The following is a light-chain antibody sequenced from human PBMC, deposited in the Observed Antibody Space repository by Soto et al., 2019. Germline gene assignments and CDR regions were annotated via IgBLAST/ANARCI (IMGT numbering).Light chain of an antibody. CDR3: QQYQSSSWT. Sequence: DIPMTQSPSTLSAFVGDRVDITCRASQHISTYLAWYQQKPGKAPNLLIYMASNLHSGVPSRFSGSGSGTEFTLTISSLQPDEFATYYCQQYQSSSWTFGQGTKVEIK. CDR1: QHISTY. J-gene: IGKJ1*01. V-gene: IGKV1-5*03. CDR2: MAS.